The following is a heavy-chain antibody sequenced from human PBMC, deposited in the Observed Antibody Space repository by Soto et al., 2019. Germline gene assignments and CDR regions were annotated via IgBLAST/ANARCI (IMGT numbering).Heavy chain of an antibody. Sequence: ASMKVSCKASGYTFTSYGISWVRQAPGQGLEWMGWISAYNGNTNYAQKLQGRVTMTTDTSTSTAYMELRSLRSDDTAVYYCARVGYCSGGSCYVLYGMDVWGQGTTVTVSS. J-gene: IGHJ6*02. D-gene: IGHD2-15*01. CDR3: ARVGYCSGGSCYVLYGMDV. V-gene: IGHV1-18*04. CDR2: ISAYNGNT. CDR1: GYTFTSYG.